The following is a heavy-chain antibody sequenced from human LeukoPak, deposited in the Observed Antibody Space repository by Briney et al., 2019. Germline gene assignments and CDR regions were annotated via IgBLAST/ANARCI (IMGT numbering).Heavy chain of an antibody. Sequence: GGSLRLSCVASGLTVSSNDMSWVRQAPGKGPEWISSIFSGASTYYADSVKGRFTISRDISKNKIYLQMNSLRVEDTAVYQCARVGYSSGLGGAFDIWGQGTMVTVSS. CDR3: ARVGYSSGLGGAFDI. CDR1: GLTVSSND. CDR2: IFSGAST. V-gene: IGHV3-66*01. J-gene: IGHJ3*02. D-gene: IGHD6-19*01.